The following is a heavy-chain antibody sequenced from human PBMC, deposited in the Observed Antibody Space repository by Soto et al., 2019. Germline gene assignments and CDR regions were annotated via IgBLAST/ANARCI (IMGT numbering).Heavy chain of an antibody. CDR3: ARDSSGWDLIYYFDY. CDR1: GGSISSYY. V-gene: IGHV4-4*07. CDR2: IYTSGST. J-gene: IGHJ4*02. D-gene: IGHD6-19*01. Sequence: QVQLQESGPGLVKPSETLSLTCTVSGGSISSYYWSWIRQPAGKVLEWLGRIYTSGSTNYNPTLKRRVTMSVDTSQNQVSLKLSSVTAADKAVYYCARDSSGWDLIYYFDYWGQGTLVTFSS.